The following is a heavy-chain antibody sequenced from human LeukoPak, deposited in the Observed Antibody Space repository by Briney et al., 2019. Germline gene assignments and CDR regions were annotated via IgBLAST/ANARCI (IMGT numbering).Heavy chain of an antibody. Sequence: PGASLRLSCAASGFTFSNYSMRWVRQAPGRGLEWVSAITGSGGSTYYADSVKGRFTISRDNSKNTVFLQMNSLRAEDTAVYYCAKWGDYDVLTGYYVSDYWGQGTLVTVSS. CDR1: GFTFSNYS. D-gene: IGHD3-9*01. CDR2: ITGSGGST. V-gene: IGHV3-23*01. CDR3: AKWGDYDVLTGYYVSDY. J-gene: IGHJ4*02.